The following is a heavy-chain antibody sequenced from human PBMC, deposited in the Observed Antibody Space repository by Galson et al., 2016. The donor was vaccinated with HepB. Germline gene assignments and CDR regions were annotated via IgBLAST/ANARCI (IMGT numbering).Heavy chain of an antibody. CDR2: IYHIGNT. CDR3: ASLHCRSGSCYAGLAMDV. D-gene: IGHD2-15*01. Sequence: SETLSLTCSVSGGSISSPDHYWGWVRQPPGKGLEWIADIYHIGNTQYNPSLKTRVTISVDTSKNQFSLKLRSVTAADTAVYYCASLHCRSGSCYAGLAMDVWGQGTTVTVAS. V-gene: IGHV4-39*01. CDR1: GGSISSPDHY. J-gene: IGHJ6*02.